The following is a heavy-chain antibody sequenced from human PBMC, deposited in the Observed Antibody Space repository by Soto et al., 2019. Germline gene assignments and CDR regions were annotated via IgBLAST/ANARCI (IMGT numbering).Heavy chain of an antibody. CDR2: ISAYNGNA. J-gene: IGHJ4*02. Sequence: QVQLVQSGAEVKKPGASVKVSCQASGYTFSTSGIYWVRQAPGQGLEWMGWISAYNGNANYAQKFQDRVTMTTDTAASTAYMELRSLTSDDTAVYYCARVDMIRFGDLRSDYWGQGSLVTVSS. V-gene: IGHV1-18*01. CDR3: ARVDMIRFGDLRSDY. CDR1: GYTFSTSG. D-gene: IGHD3-16*01.